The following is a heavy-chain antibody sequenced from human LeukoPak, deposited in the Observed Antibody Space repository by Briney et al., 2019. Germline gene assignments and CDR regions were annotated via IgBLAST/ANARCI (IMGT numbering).Heavy chain of an antibody. D-gene: IGHD3-10*01. J-gene: IGHJ5*02. CDR2: IDWDDDK. Sequence: SGPALANPTQPLTLTCTFSGFSLSTSGMRVTWIRQPQGKDLEWLARIDWDDDKFYSTSLKPRLTISKDTSKNQVVLTMTDMDPVDTATYYCARTTYYYGSGSYGFDPWGQGTLVTVSS. CDR3: ARTTYYYGSGSYGFDP. V-gene: IGHV2-70*04. CDR1: GFSLSTSGMR.